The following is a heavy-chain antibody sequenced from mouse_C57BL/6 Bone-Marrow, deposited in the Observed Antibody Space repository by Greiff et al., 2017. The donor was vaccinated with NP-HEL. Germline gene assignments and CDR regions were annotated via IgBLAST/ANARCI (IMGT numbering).Heavy chain of an antibody. CDR2: INSDGGST. Sequence: EVKLVESGGGLVQPGESLKLSCESNEYEFPSHDMSWVRKTPEKRLELVAAINSDGGSTYYPDTMERRFIISRDNTKKTLYLQMSSLRYEDTALYYCARQRVITTVVRVDYWCQGTTLTVSS. J-gene: IGHJ2*01. CDR3: ARQRVITTVVRVDY. V-gene: IGHV5-2*01. D-gene: IGHD1-1*02. CDR1: EYEFPSHD.